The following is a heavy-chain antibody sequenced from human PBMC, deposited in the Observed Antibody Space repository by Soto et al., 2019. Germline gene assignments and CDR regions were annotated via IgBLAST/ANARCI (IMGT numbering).Heavy chain of an antibody. J-gene: IGHJ4*02. V-gene: IGHV1-3*01. CDR1: VYTLTTYT. Sequence: ASVKVSCKASVYTLTTYTMHWLRQAPGQGLEWMGWINAGKGDTKYPQRFQGRVTITRDTSASTAYMELSSLRSEDTAVYYCARNILGGTTDYWGPGTLVTVSS. CDR3: ARNILGGTTDY. D-gene: IGHD1-7*01. CDR2: INAGKGDT.